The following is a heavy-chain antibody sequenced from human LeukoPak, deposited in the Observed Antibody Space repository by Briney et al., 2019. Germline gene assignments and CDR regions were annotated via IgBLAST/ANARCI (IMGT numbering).Heavy chain of an antibody. CDR2: IHTCGSP. V-gene: IGHV4-4*07. Sequence: SETLSLTCTVSGGSISSYYWSWIRQPAGKGLEWIGRIHTCGSPNYHPTLKSRVTMSVDTSKNQFSLKLSSVTAADTAVYYCARDAHPGFSYYYYYMDVWGKGTTVTVSS. CDR3: ARDAHPGFSYYYYYMDV. CDR1: GGSISSYY. J-gene: IGHJ6*03. D-gene: IGHD1-14*01.